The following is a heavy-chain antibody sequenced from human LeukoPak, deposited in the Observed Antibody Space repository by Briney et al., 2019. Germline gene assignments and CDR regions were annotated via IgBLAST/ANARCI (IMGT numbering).Heavy chain of an antibody. D-gene: IGHD3-10*01. CDR3: ARDWVAGVPFDAFNI. V-gene: IGHV3-7*03. CDR2: IKEDGSEK. Sequence: GGSLRLSCAASGFTLSSCWMSWVRQAPGKGLERVANIKEDGSEKYYVDSVKGRFTISRDNAKNSLYLHVNSLTAEDTAMYYCARDWVAGVPFDAFNIWGQGTMVSVSS. CDR1: GFTLSSCW. J-gene: IGHJ3*02.